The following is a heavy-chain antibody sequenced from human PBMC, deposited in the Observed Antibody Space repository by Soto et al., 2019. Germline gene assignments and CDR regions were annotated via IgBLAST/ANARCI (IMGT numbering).Heavy chain of an antibody. J-gene: IGHJ3*02. CDR3: ARERSSGAFDI. D-gene: IGHD1-26*01. CDR2: MNPNSGNT. V-gene: IGHV1-8*01. Sequence: QVQLVQSGAEVKKPGASVKVSCKTSGYTFTSYDINWVRQATGQGLEWMGWMNPNSGNTAYAQKYQGRVTMTRNTSISTANIELSSLRSEDTAVYYCARERSSGAFDIWGQGTMVTVSS. CDR1: GYTFTSYD.